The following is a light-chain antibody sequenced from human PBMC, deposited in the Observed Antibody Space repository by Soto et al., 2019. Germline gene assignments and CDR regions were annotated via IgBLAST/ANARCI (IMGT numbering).Light chain of an antibody. CDR2: SNN. CDR3: AAWDDSLNGL. V-gene: IGLV1-44*01. Sequence: QSVLTQPPSASGTPGPRVTISCSGSSSNIGSNTVNWYQQLPGTAPKLLIYSNNQRPSGVPDRFSGSKSGTSASLAISGLQSEDEADYYCAAWDDSLNGLFGGGTKVTVL. J-gene: IGLJ3*02. CDR1: SSNIGSNT.